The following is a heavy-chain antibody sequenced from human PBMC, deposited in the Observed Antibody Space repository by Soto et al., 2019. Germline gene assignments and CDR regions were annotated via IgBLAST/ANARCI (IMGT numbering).Heavy chain of an antibody. CDR2: IYSAGSA. CDR1: GFTVSTYH. Sequence: PGGSLRLSCAASGFTVSTYHMSWVRQAPGKGLEWVSVIYSAGSADFADSVKVRFTISRDNSKNTLYLQMSSLRAEDTAVYYCARVPSSSYHYFDYWGQGTVVTVSS. D-gene: IGHD6-13*01. V-gene: IGHV3-66*01. CDR3: ARVPSSSYHYFDY. J-gene: IGHJ4*02.